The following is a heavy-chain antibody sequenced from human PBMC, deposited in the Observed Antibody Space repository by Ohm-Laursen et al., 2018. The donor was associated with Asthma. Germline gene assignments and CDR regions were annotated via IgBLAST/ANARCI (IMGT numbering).Heavy chain of an antibody. J-gene: IGHJ4*02. CDR3: ARSWDHGSSDAKYHFDY. CDR2: IIPIFGTA. Sequence: SWVKVSCKASGGTFSSYAISWVRQAPGQGLEWMGGIIPIFGTANYAQKFQGRVTITADESTSTAYMELSSLRSEDTAVYYCARSWDHGSSDAKYHFDYWGQGTLVTVSS. CDR1: GGTFSSYA. D-gene: IGHD6-6*01. V-gene: IGHV1-69*01.